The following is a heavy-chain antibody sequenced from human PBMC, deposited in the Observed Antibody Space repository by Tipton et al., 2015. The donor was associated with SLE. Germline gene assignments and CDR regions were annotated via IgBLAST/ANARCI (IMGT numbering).Heavy chain of an antibody. J-gene: IGHJ6*02. CDR2: IYHSGST. Sequence: GLVKPSGTLSLTCAVSGGSISSNKWWSWVRQAPGKGLEWIGEIYHSGSTNYNPSLKSRVTISVDTSKNQFSLKLGSVTAADTAVYYCARGGVTIFGVVIRSKLDVWGQGTTVTVSS. CDR3: ARGGVTIFGVVIRSKLDV. CDR1: GGSISSNKW. V-gene: IGHV4-4*02. D-gene: IGHD3-3*01.